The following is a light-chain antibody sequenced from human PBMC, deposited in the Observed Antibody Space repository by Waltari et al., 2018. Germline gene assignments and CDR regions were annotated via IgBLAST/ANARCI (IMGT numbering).Light chain of an antibody. J-gene: IGLJ3*02. CDR1: NSDVGNYNL. CDR2: EDS. CDR3: CSYTDSPTLV. Sequence: QSALTQPAYVSGSPGQSITISCSGTNSDVGNYNLVSWYQQHPGKAPKLIIYEDSKRPSGVSNRFSGSKSGNTASLTISGLQAEDGADYYCCSYTDSPTLVFGGGTKLTVL. V-gene: IGLV2-23*01.